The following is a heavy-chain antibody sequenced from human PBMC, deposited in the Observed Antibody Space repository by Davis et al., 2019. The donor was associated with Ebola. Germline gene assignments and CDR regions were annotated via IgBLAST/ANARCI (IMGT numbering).Heavy chain of an antibody. CDR1: GFTFSSYW. J-gene: IGHJ4*02. CDR2: ISGSGGST. CDR3: VKGGWQQYFDY. V-gene: IGHV3-23*01. Sequence: GGSLRLSCAASGFTFSSYWMHWVRQAPGKGLEWVSAISGSGGSTYYADSVKGRFTISRDNSKNTLYLQMNSLRAEDTAVYYCVKGGWQQYFDYWGQGTLVTVSS. D-gene: IGHD6-13*01.